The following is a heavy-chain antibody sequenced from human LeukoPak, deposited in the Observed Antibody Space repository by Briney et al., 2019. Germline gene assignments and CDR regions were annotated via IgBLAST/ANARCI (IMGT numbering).Heavy chain of an antibody. CDR1: GGSISSSSYY. Sequence: SETLSLTCTVSGGSISSSSYYWGWIRQPPGKGLEWIGSIYYSGSTYYNPSLKSRVTISVDTSKNQFSLRLSSVTAADTAVYYCAREYIVVVTATQGYNWFDPWGQGTPVTVSS. CDR2: IYYSGST. V-gene: IGHV4-39*07. J-gene: IGHJ5*02. CDR3: AREYIVVVTATQGYNWFDP. D-gene: IGHD2-21*02.